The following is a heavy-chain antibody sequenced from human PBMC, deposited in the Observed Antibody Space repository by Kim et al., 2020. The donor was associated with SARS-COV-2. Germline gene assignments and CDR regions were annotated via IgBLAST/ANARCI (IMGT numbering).Heavy chain of an antibody. CDR3: ARASPYSSAWLDS. V-gene: IGHV3-72*01. CDR2: TTDKATSYTT. D-gene: IGHD6-19*01. CDR1: GFTFSDHY. J-gene: IGHJ5*01. Sequence: GGSLRLSCATSGFTFSDHYIDWVRQAPGKGLEWVGRTTDKATSYTTEYAASVKGRFTISRDHSKKSLYLQMDSLKTEDTAVYFCARASPYSSAWLDSWG.